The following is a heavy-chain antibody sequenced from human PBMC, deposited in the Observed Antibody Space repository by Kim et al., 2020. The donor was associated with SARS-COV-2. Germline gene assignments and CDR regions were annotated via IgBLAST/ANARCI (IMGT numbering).Heavy chain of an antibody. Sequence: KGRFTISRDNSKNTLYLQMNSLRAEDTAVYYCARDGVATIIPYYYGMDVWGQGTTVTVSS. J-gene: IGHJ6*02. CDR3: ARDGVATIIPYYYGMDV. D-gene: IGHD5-12*01. V-gene: IGHV3-30*07.